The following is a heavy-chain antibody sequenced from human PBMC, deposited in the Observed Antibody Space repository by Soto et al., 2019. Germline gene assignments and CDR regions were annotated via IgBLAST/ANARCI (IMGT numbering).Heavy chain of an antibody. J-gene: IGHJ4*02. Sequence: PSETLSLTCTVSGGSMSNYYWSWIRQPPGKGLEWIGFIYSRGDTNYNPSVESRVTISIDRSKNQLSLRLSSVTAADTAVYYCARRVSGSYSLYYFDYWGQGTLVTVS. D-gene: IGHD1-26*01. CDR1: GGSMSNYY. CDR3: ARRVSGSYSLYYFDY. V-gene: IGHV4-59*08. CDR2: IYSRGDT.